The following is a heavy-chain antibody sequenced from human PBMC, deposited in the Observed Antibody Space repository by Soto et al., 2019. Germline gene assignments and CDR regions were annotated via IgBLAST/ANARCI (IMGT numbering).Heavy chain of an antibody. Sequence: SVKVSCKASGGTFSSYAISWVRQAPGQGLEWMGGIIPIFGTANYAQKFQGRVTITADESTSTAYMELNSLRSEDTAVYYCARGPGRDYDYVWGSYRFSYPLDYWGQGTLVTVSS. CDR3: ARGPGRDYDYVWGSYRFSYPLDY. D-gene: IGHD3-16*02. J-gene: IGHJ4*02. CDR1: GGTFSSYA. V-gene: IGHV1-69*13. CDR2: IIPIFGTA.